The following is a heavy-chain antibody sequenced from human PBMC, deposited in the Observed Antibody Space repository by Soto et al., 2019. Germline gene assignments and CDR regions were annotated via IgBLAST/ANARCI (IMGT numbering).Heavy chain of an antibody. V-gene: IGHV4-39*01. J-gene: IGHJ6*03. CDR1: GGSISSSSYY. CDR2: IYYSGST. D-gene: IGHD3-3*01. Sequence: SETLSLTCTVSGGSISSSSYYWGWIRQPPGKGLEWIGSIYYSGSTYYNPSLKSRVTISVDTSKNQFSLKLSSVTAADTAVYYCARHGSPGRTIFGVVMPRSGYYYYMDVWGKGTTVTVSS. CDR3: ARHGSPGRTIFGVVMPRSGYYYYMDV.